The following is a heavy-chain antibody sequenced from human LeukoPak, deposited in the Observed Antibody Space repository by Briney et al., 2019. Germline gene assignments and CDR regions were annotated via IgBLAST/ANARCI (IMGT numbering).Heavy chain of an antibody. Sequence: PSETLSLTCTVSGGSISSGGYYWSWIRQPPGKGLEWIGYIYHSGSTYYNPSLKSRVTISVDRSKNQFSLKLSSVTAADTAVYYCAREPPGDYFDYWGQGTLVTVSS. CDR2: IYHSGST. V-gene: IGHV4-30-2*01. J-gene: IGHJ4*02. CDR1: GGSISSGGYY. D-gene: IGHD3-10*01. CDR3: AREPPGDYFDY.